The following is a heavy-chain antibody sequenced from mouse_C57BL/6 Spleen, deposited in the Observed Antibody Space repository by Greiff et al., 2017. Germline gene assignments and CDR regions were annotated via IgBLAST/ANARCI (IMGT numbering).Heavy chain of an antibody. CDR2: IDPSDSYT. J-gene: IGHJ2*01. V-gene: IGHV1-59*01. CDR3: ARRGDWGYFDY. CDR1: GYTFTSYW. D-gene: IGHD4-1*01. Sequence: QVQLQQPGAELVRPGTSVKLSCKASGYTFTSYWMHWVKQRPGQGLEWIGVIDPSDSYTNYNQKFKGKATLTVDTSSSTAYMQLSSLTSEDSAVYYCARRGDWGYFDYWGQGTTLTVSS.